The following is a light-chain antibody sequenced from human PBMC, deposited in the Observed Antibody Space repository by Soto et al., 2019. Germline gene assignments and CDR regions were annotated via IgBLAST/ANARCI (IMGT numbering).Light chain of an antibody. J-gene: IGKJ2*01. CDR2: GAS. Sequence: EIVMTQSPATLSVSPGERATLSCRASQSVSSNLAWYQQKPGQAPRLLIYGASTRATGIPARFSGSGSGTEFTLTIRSLQSEDFAVYYCQQFYTWPPLYTFGQGTKLQIK. CDR1: QSVSSN. V-gene: IGKV3-15*01. CDR3: QQFYTWPPLYT.